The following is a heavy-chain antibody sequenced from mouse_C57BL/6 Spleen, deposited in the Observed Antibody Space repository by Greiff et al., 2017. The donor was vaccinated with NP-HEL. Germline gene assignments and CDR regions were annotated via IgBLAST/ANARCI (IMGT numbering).Heavy chain of an antibody. V-gene: IGHV1-61*01. CDR1: GYTFTSYW. CDR2: IYPSDSET. Sequence: QIQLQQPGAELVRPGSSVKLSCKASGYTFTSYWMDWVKQRPGQGLEWIGNIYPSDSETHYNQKFKDKATLTVDKSSSTAYMQLSSLTSEDSAVYYCARSVKGYFDVWGTGTTVTVSS. J-gene: IGHJ1*03. CDR3: ARSVKGYFDV.